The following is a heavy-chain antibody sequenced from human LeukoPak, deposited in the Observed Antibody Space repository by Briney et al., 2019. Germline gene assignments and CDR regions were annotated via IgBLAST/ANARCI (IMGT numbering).Heavy chain of an antibody. CDR3: AILTDY. CDR2: ISYDGSNK. D-gene: IGHD2-15*01. J-gene: IGHJ4*02. V-gene: IGHV3-30*03. CDR1: GFTFSSYG. Sequence: GGSLRLSCAASGFTFSSYGMHWVRQAPGKGLEWVAVISYDGSNKYYADSVKGRFTTSRDNSKNTLYLQMNSLRAEDTAVYYCAILTDYWGQGTLVTVSS.